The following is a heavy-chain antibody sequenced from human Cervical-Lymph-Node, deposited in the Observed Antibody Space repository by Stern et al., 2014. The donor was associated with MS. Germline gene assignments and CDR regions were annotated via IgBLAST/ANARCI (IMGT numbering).Heavy chain of an antibody. CDR2: IIPLFGTT. V-gene: IGHV1-69*01. J-gene: IGHJ6*02. D-gene: IGHD1-1*01. CDR3: ARDNDDNGMDV. CDR1: GDTFINFG. Sequence: VQLVESGAEVKKPGSSVKVSCTASGDTFINFGISWVRQAPGQGLEWMGGIIPLFGTTAYVETFQGRVTINTGASPTTVYMELSSLRSEDTAVYYCARDNDDNGMDVWGQGATVIVSS.